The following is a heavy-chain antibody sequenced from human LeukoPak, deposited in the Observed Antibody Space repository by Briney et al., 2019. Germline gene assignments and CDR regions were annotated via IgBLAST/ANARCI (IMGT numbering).Heavy chain of an antibody. CDR1: GFTFSSYS. CDR3: ARDGEGGAAAGY. D-gene: IGHD6-13*01. V-gene: IGHV3-21*06. Sequence: GGSLRLSCAASGFTFSSYSMNWVRQAPGKGLEWVSSISSSSSYIYYADSVKVRFTVSRDNVRNSLYLQMNSLRVDDTATYYCARDGEGGAAAGYWGQGTLVTVSS. J-gene: IGHJ4*02. CDR2: ISSSSSYI.